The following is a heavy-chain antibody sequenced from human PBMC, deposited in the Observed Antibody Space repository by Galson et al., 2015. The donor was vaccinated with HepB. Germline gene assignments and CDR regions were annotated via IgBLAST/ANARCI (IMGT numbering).Heavy chain of an antibody. J-gene: IGHJ3*02. CDR3: VRVRDYYDSSGYYLDAFDI. CDR1: GFTFSDYY. Sequence: SLRLSCAASGFTFSDYYMGWVRQAPGKGLEWVPVIYSGGITHHADSVKGRFTISRDNSKNMLYFQMNSLRAEDTAVYYCVRVRDYYDSSGYYLDAFDIWGQGTMVTVSS. D-gene: IGHD3-22*01. V-gene: IGHV3-53*01. CDR2: IYSGGIT.